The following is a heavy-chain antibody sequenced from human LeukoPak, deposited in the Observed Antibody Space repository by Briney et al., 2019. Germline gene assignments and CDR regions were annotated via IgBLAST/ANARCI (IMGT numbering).Heavy chain of an antibody. Sequence: GGSLRLSCAASGFIFSNYAMSWVRQAPGKGLQWVSGISGSGGGTFFADSVKGRFTFSRDNSKNTVYLQMNSLRADDTAVYYCAKSHGDYYYYYGMDVWGQGTTVTVSS. J-gene: IGHJ6*02. V-gene: IGHV3-23*01. CDR3: AKSHGDYYYYYGMDV. CDR2: ISGSGGGT. CDR1: GFIFSNYA.